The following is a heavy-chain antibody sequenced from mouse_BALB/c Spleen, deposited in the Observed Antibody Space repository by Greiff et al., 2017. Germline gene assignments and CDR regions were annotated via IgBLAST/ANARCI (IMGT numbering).Heavy chain of an antibody. D-gene: IGHD2-13*01. Sequence: EVKLVESGGGLVKPGGSLKLSCAASGFTFSDYYMYWVRQTPEKRLEWVATISDGGSYTYYPDSVKGRFTISRDNAKNNLYLQMSSLKSEDTAMYYCERDVGDYDYAMDYWGQGTSVTVSS. CDR1: GFTFSDYY. CDR3: ERDVGDYDYAMDY. V-gene: IGHV5-4*02. J-gene: IGHJ4*01. CDR2: ISDGGSYT.